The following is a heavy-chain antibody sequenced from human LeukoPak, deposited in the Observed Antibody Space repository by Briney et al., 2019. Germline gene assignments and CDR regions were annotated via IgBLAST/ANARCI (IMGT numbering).Heavy chain of an antibody. Sequence: SETLSLTCAVYGGSFSGYYWSWIRQPPGKGLEGMGEINHSGSTNYNPSLKSRVTISVDTSKNQFSLKLSSVTAADTAVYYCARGPSLQLWFSYYGMDVWGQGTTVTVSS. CDR2: INHSGST. CDR3: ARGPSLQLWFSYYGMDV. CDR1: GGSFSGYY. V-gene: IGHV4-34*01. D-gene: IGHD5-18*01. J-gene: IGHJ6*02.